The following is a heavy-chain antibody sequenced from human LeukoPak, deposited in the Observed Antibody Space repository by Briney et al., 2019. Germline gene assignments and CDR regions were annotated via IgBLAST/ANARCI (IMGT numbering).Heavy chain of an antibody. CDR3: ARRPYSDTSGRLSDV. V-gene: IGHV3-48*02. D-gene: IGHD3-22*01. J-gene: IGHJ6*02. CDR2: IGSSGSPT. CDR1: GFAFSSYN. Sequence: PGGSLRLSCAASGFAFSSYNMNWARQAPGKGLEWISYIGSSGSPTHYADSVGGRFTISRDNAKNSLYLQMNSLRDEDTAVYFCARRPYSDTSGRLSDVWGQGTTVTVSS.